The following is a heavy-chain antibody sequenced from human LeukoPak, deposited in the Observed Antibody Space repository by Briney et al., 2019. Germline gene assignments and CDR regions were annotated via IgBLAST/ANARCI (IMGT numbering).Heavy chain of an antibody. Sequence: GGSLRLSCAASGFTFRSYSMNWVRQAPGKGPEWVSSISGSAWTIYDTDSVKGRFITSRDNAKNSLYLQMNSLRPEDTAVYFCTRDIQLTTDRDAFDIWGQGTMVTVSS. CDR1: GFTFRSYS. D-gene: IGHD1-1*01. CDR3: TRDIQLTTDRDAFDI. V-gene: IGHV3-21*01. CDR2: ISGSAWTI. J-gene: IGHJ3*02.